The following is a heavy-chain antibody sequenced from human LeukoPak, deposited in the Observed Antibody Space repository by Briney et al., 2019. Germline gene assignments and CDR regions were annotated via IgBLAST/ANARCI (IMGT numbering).Heavy chain of an antibody. CDR2: ISSSSSYI. D-gene: IGHD2-8*02. Sequence: PGGSLRLSCAASGFTFSSYSMNWVRQAPGKGLEWVSPISSSSSYIYYADSVKGRFTISRDNAKNSLYLQMNSLRVEDTAVYYCASYLYWWSDLGYWGQGTLVTVSS. J-gene: IGHJ4*02. CDR3: ASYLYWWSDLGY. V-gene: IGHV3-21*01. CDR1: GFTFSSYS.